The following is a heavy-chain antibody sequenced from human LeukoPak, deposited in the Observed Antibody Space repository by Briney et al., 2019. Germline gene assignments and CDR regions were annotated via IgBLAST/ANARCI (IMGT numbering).Heavy chain of an antibody. D-gene: IGHD3-3*01. CDR3: ARAPLEYYYGMDV. J-gene: IGHJ6*04. V-gene: IGHV3-53*01. CDR1: GLTVSSNY. Sequence: PGGSLRLSCAASGLTVSSNYMSWVRQAPGKGLEWVSVIYSGGSTYYADSVKGRFTISRDNSKNTLYLQMNSLRAEDTAVYYCARAPLEYYYGMDVWGKGTTVTVSS. CDR2: IYSGGST.